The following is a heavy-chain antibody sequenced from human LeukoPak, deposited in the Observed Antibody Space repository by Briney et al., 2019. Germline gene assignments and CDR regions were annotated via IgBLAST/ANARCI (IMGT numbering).Heavy chain of an antibody. J-gene: IGHJ4*02. Sequence: ASVKVSCKASGYTFTSYGISWVRQAPGQGLEWMGWISAYNGNTNYAQKLQGRVTMTTDTSTSTAYMELRSLRSDDTAVYYCAREDNGYDYVWGSHRIFDYWGQGTLVTVSS. V-gene: IGHV1-18*01. CDR2: ISAYNGNT. CDR1: GYTFTSYG. CDR3: AREDNGYDYVWGSHRIFDY. D-gene: IGHD3-16*02.